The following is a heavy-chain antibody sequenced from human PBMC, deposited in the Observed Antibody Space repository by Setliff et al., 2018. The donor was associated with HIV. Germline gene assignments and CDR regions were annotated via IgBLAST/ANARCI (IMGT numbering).Heavy chain of an antibody. CDR3: ASLTTDRFLEWLFVY. D-gene: IGHD3-3*01. CDR1: GYPIDSGFY. CDR2: SYHTGSK. V-gene: IGHV4-38-2*01. Sequence: SETLSLTCAVYGYPIDSGFYWGWIRQTPGKGLEWIASSYHTGSKYYNPSLKRRVTISVDTSKNQFSLKLTSVTAADTAVYYCASLTTDRFLEWLFVYWGQGTLVTVSS. J-gene: IGHJ4*02.